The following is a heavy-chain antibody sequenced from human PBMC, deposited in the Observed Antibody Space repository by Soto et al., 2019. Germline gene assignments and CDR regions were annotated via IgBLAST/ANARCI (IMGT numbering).Heavy chain of an antibody. J-gene: IGHJ4*02. V-gene: IGHV3-48*03. CDR2: IDHSGTTI. D-gene: IGHD5-12*01. CDR1: GFIFSNYE. Sequence: EVQLVESGGALVQPGGSLRLSCAASGFIFSNYEMSWVRQAPGKGLEWVSYIDHSGTTIYYADSVKGRFTISRDNAKNSLFLQMNRLRAEDTAVYYCARGHIVATILDYWGQGTLVTVSS. CDR3: ARGHIVATILDY.